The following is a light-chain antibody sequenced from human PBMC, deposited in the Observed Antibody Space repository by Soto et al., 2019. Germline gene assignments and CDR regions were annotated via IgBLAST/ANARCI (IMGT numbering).Light chain of an antibody. CDR2: DVS. CDR1: NSDVGGYNY. Sequence: QSVLTQPASVSGSPGRSITISCTGTNSDVGGYNYVSWFQQHPGKAPKLMIYDVSDRPSGVSNRFSGSKSGNTASLTISGLQAEDEADYYCSSYTSGALYVFGTGTKVTVL. V-gene: IGLV2-14*01. CDR3: SSYTSGALYV. J-gene: IGLJ1*01.